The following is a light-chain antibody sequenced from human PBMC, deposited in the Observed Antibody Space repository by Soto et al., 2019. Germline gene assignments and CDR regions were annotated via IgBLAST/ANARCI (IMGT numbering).Light chain of an antibody. CDR2: DVS. Sequence: QSALTQPASVSGSPGQSITFSCTGTSSDLGGYNYVSWYQQHPGEAPKLVIYDVSNRPSGVSNRFSGSKSGNTASLTISGLQADDEADYYCSSYTTTSTLVFGGGTKLTVL. J-gene: IGLJ2*01. CDR3: SSYTTTSTLV. CDR1: SSDLGGYNY. V-gene: IGLV2-14*01.